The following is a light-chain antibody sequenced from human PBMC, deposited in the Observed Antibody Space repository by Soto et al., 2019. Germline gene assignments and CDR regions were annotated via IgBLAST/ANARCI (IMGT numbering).Light chain of an antibody. Sequence: QSALTQPASVSGSPGQSITISCTGTSSDVGSYNLVSWYQQHPGKAPKLMIYDDNKRPSGVSNRFSGSKSGNTASLTISGLQSEDEATYYCSAWDDSLYGPVFGGGTKLTVL. CDR2: DDN. V-gene: IGLV2-23*01. J-gene: IGLJ2*01. CDR1: SSDVGSYNL. CDR3: SAWDDSLYGPV.